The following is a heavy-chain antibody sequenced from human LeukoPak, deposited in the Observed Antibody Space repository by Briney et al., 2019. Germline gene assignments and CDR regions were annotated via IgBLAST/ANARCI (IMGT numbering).Heavy chain of an antibody. Sequence: GRPLRLSCAASGFTFSSYAMHWVRQAPGKGLEWVAVISYDGSNKYYADSVKGRFTISRDNPKNTLYLQMNSLRAEDTAVYYCASPGVLEPDYFDYWGQGTLVTVSS. CDR3: ASPGVLEPDYFDY. CDR2: ISYDGSNK. CDR1: GFTFSSYA. V-gene: IGHV3-30*04. J-gene: IGHJ4*02. D-gene: IGHD3-10*01.